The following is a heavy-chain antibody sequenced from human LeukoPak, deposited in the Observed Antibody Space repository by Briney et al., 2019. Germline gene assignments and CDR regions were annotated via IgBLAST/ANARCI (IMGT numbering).Heavy chain of an antibody. D-gene: IGHD3-10*01. CDR3: ARGSYGSGSYS. CDR1: DGSISSGDHY. Sequence: PSQTLSLSCTASDGSISSGDHYWSWIRQPPGKGLEWIGYIYYSGTTYYNPSLKSRVTISVDTSKNQFSLKLTSVTAADTAVYYCARGSYGSGSYSRGQGTLVTVSS. V-gene: IGHV4-30-4*01. J-gene: IGHJ4*02. CDR2: IYYSGTT.